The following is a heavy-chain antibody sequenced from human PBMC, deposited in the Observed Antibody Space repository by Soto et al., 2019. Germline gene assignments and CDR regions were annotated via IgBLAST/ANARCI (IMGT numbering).Heavy chain of an antibody. D-gene: IGHD6-13*01. Sequence: GGSLRLSCAASGFTLSSYAMSWVRQAPGKGLEWGSAISGSGGSTYYADFVKGRFTISRDNSKNTLYLQMNSLRAEDTAVYYCAKVALRIAAAGTHIYYYYSYIDVWGKGTTVTVSS. CDR3: AKVALRIAAAGTHIYYYYSYIDV. CDR2: ISGSGGST. CDR1: GFTLSSYA. V-gene: IGHV3-23*01. J-gene: IGHJ6*03.